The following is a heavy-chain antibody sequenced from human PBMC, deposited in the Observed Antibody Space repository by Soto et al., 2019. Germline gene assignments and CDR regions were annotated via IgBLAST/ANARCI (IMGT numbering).Heavy chain of an antibody. V-gene: IGHV4-61*01. CDR1: GGSVSSGSYY. Sequence: SETLSLTCTVSGGSVSSGSYYWSWIRQPPGKGLEWIGYIYYSGSTNYNPSLKSRVTISVDTSKNQFSLKLSSVTAADTAVYYCARNFGNRDYDSSGSNWFDTWGQGTLVTVSS. CDR3: ARNFGNRDYDSSGSNWFDT. D-gene: IGHD3-22*01. J-gene: IGHJ5*02. CDR2: IYYSGST.